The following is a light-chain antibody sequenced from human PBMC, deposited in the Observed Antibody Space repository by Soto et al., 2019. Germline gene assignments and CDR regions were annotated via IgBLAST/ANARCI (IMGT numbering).Light chain of an antibody. CDR3: QQYGSSGT. Sequence: EIVFTQSPGTLSVSPGERATLSCRASQSVSSSYLAWYQQKPGQAPRLLIYGASSRATGIPDRFSGSGSGTDFTLTISRLEPEDFAVYYCQQYGSSGTFGQGTKVDIK. CDR1: QSVSSSY. V-gene: IGKV3-20*01. CDR2: GAS. J-gene: IGKJ1*01.